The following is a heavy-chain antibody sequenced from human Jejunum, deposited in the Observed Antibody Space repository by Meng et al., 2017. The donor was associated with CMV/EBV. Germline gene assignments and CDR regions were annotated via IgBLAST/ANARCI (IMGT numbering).Heavy chain of an antibody. V-gene: IGHV4-34*01. D-gene: IGHD2-2*02. CDR1: GGSFSGCY. J-gene: IGHJ4*02. CDR3: ARKYCGSSNCYTFDY. Sequence: YGGSFSGCYGRWIRQSPAQGLEWVGQICHGGSGSYKPSLRRRVTISEDTSKNQFSLRLTSVTAADTAIYYCARKYCGSSNCYTFDYWGQGELVTVSS. CDR2: ICHGGSG.